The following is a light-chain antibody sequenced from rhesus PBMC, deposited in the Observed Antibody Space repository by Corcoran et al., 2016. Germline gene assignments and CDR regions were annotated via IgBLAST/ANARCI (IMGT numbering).Light chain of an antibody. CDR1: QGISNE. J-gene: IGKJ2*01. CDR3: QPFKNYLCS. CDR2: AAS. V-gene: IGKV1-41*01. Sequence: DIQMTQSPSSLSASVGDRVTIICRASQGISNELNWYQQKPGKTPQLLIDAASSLESGAPSRVSGSGSGTDFTLTISSLQPEYFATCYCQPFKNYLCSFGPGTKVEIK.